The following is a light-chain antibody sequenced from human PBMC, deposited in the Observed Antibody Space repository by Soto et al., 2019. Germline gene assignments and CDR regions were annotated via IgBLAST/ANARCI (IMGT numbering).Light chain of an antibody. CDR2: DAI. V-gene: IGKV3-15*01. CDR1: QNIHNH. J-gene: IGKJ4*01. Sequence: EILMTQSPATLSVSPGERVTLSCRASQNIHNHMSWFLQKPGQAPRLLMYDAIIRAAGIPARFSGSWSGTEFTLTINSLQSEDFAVYYCQQFSSYPLTFGGGTKVEIK. CDR3: QQFSSYPLT.